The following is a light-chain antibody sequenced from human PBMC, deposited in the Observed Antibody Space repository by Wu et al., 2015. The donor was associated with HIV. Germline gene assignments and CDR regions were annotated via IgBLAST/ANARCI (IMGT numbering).Light chain of an antibody. CDR1: QTIRGN. J-gene: IGKJ5*01. CDR3: QQYDNWPPIT. CDR2: AVS. Sequence: EILMTQFPATLSVSPGESATLFCKAGQTIRGNLAWYQQKPGQAPRLLIXAVSARATGVPARFSGSGSETEFSLTISSLQSEDSGIYYCQQYDNWPPITFGQGTRLEI. V-gene: IGKV3-15*01.